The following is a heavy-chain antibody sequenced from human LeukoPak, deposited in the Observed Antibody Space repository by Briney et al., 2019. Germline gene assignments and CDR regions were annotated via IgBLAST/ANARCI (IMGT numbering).Heavy chain of an antibody. CDR1: GFTFSSYA. J-gene: IGHJ4*02. Sequence: GRSLRLSCAASGFTFSSYAMHWVRQAPGKGLEWVAVISYDGSNKYYADSVKGRFTISRDNSKNTLYVQMNSLRAEDTAVYYCANDYGDYVNYWGQGTLVTVSS. CDR2: ISYDGSNK. V-gene: IGHV3-30*04. D-gene: IGHD4-17*01. CDR3: ANDYGDYVNY.